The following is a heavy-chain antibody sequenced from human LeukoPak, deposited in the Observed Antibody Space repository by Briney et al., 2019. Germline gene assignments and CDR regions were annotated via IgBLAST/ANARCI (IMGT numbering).Heavy chain of an antibody. V-gene: IGHV1-46*01. CDR2: INPSGGST. CDR3: ARAPDIVVVVAATDHAFDI. D-gene: IGHD2-15*01. CDR1: GYTFRNYG. Sequence: ASVKVSCKASGYTFRNYGISWVRQAPGQGLERMGIINPSGGSTSYAQKFQGRVTMTRDTSTSTVYMELSSLRSEDTAVYYCARAPDIVVVVAATDHAFDIWGQGTMVTVSS. J-gene: IGHJ3*02.